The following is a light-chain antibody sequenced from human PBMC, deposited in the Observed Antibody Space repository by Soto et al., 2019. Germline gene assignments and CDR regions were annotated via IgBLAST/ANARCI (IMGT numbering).Light chain of an antibody. CDR2: GAS. CDR3: QQYNNWPPT. J-gene: IGKJ1*01. Sequence: ETVMTQSPATLSVSPGERATLSCRASLSVSSRLAWYQQTPGQAPRLLIYGASTRATGIPARFSGSGSGTEFTLTISRLQSEDFAVYSCQQYNNWPPTFGQGTKVEIK. CDR1: LSVSSR. V-gene: IGKV3-15*01.